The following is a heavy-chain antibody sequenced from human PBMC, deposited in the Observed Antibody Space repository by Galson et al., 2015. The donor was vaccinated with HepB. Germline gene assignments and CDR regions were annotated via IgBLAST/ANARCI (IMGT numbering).Heavy chain of an antibody. D-gene: IGHD3-10*01. J-gene: IGHJ1*01. CDR2: IKEDGSEI. CDR3: ADMVRGRNGEYFRH. V-gene: IGHV3-7*03. Sequence: SLRLSCAASGFSFSTHWMSWVRQAPGKGLQWVANIKEDGSEIYYADSVKGRFSISRDNAKKSLYLQMNSLRAEDTAVYYCADMVRGRNGEYFRHWGQGTQVTVSS. CDR1: GFSFSTHW.